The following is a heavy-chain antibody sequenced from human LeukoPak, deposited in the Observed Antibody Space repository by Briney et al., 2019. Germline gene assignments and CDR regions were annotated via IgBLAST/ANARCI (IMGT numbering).Heavy chain of an antibody. CDR3: ARVIVARNWFDP. V-gene: IGHV4-59*01. CDR1: GGSISSYY. Sequence: SETLSLTCTVSGGSISSYYWSWIRQPPGKGLECIGYIYYSGSTNYNPSLKSRVTISVDTSKNQFSLKLSSVTAADTAVYYCARVIVARNWFDPWGQGTLVTVSS. CDR2: IYYSGST. D-gene: IGHD5-12*01. J-gene: IGHJ5*02.